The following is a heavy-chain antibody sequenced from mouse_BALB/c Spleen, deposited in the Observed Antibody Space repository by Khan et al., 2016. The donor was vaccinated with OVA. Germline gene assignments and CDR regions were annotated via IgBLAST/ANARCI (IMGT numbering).Heavy chain of an antibody. D-gene: IGHD2-2*01. J-gene: IGHJ2*01. CDR1: GFNIKDTY. CDR3: ARNGGYDVEY. V-gene: IGHV14-3*02. CDR2: IDPANGNT. Sequence: VQLQQSGAELVKSGASVKLSCTASGFNIKDTYLRWVKQRPEQGLEWLGRIDPANGNTKYDPKFQGKATITTDTSSNTAYMQLSSLTSEDTAVSYCARNGGYDVEYGGRGTTLTVSS.